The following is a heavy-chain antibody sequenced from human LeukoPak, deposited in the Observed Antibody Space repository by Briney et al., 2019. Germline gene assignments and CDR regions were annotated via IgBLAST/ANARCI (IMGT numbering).Heavy chain of an antibody. Sequence: GGSLSLSCAASGFTFSSYWMHWVRQAPGKGLVWVSRISPDGSSAIYADSANGRFTISRDIAKNTLYLQMNSLRADDTAVYYCARHLHYYGSGNYYYYFYAMDVWGQGTTVTVSS. CDR1: GFTFSSYW. CDR2: ISPDGSSA. CDR3: ARHLHYYGSGNYYYYFYAMDV. D-gene: IGHD3-10*01. V-gene: IGHV3-74*01. J-gene: IGHJ6*02.